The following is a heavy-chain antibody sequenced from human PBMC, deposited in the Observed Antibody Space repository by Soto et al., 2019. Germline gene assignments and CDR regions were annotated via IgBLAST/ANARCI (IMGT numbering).Heavy chain of an antibody. CDR2: ISSSSSYT. J-gene: IGHJ3*02. D-gene: IGHD4-17*01. CDR3: ASSLSGDYAGAFDI. Sequence: QVQLVESGGGLVKPGGSLRLSCAASGFTFSDYYMSWIRQAPGKGLEWVSYISSSSSYTNYADSVKGRFTISRDNAKNSLYLQMNSLRAEDTAVYYCASSLSGDYAGAFDIWGQGTMVTVSS. V-gene: IGHV3-11*05. CDR1: GFTFSDYY.